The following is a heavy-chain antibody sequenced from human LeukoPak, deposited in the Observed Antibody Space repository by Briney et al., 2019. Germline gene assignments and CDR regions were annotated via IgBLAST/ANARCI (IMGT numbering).Heavy chain of an antibody. CDR1: GFTFSSYG. CDR2: IWYDGSNK. Sequence: PGRSLRLSCAASGFTFSSYGMHWVRQAPGKGLEWVAIIWYDGSNKYYADSVKGRFTISRDNSKDTLYLQMNSLRAEDTAVYCCSRDPAWEWGQGALVTVSS. J-gene: IGHJ4*02. D-gene: IGHD1-26*01. V-gene: IGHV3-33*01. CDR3: SRDPAWE.